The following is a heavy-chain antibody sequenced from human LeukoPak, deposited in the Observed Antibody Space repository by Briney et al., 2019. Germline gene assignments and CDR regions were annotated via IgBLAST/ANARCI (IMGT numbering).Heavy chain of an antibody. D-gene: IGHD2/OR15-2a*01. J-gene: IGHJ4*02. Sequence: SVKVSCKASGGTFSSYAISWVRQAPGQGLEWMGGIIPIFGTANYAQRFQGRVTITADESTSTAYMGLSSLRSEDTAVYYCARHQGAGEYPFDYWGQGTLVTVSS. CDR3: ARHQGAGEYPFDY. CDR1: GGTFSSYA. CDR2: IIPIFGTA. V-gene: IGHV1-69*01.